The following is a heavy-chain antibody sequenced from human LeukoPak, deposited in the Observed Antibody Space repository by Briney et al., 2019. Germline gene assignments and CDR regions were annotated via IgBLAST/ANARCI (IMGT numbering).Heavy chain of an antibody. CDR2: INPNSDDT. V-gene: IGHV1-2*02. D-gene: IGHD2-2*01. CDR3: AREGSSARFLDY. Sequence: ASVKVSCKASGYSFIVYHMHWVRQAPGQGPEWMGWINPNSDDTNYAQKFQGRVTMTRDTSLRTAYMELSRLRSDDTAVYYCAREGSSARFLDYWGQGTLVTVSS. CDR1: GYSFIVYH. J-gene: IGHJ4*02.